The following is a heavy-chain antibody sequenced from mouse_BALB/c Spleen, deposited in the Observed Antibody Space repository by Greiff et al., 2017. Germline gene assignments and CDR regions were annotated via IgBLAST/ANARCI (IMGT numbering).Heavy chain of an antibody. V-gene: IGHV3-8*02. CDR3: ARRGYRYDGAWFAY. D-gene: IGHD2-14*01. Sequence: EVQLQQSGPSLVKPSQTLSLTCSVTGDSITSGYWNWIRKFPGNKLEYMGYISYSGSTYYNPSLKSRISITRDTSKNQYYLQLNSVTTEDTATYYCARRGYRYDGAWFAYWGQGTLVTVSA. CDR2: ISYSGST. CDR1: GDSITSGY. J-gene: IGHJ3*01.